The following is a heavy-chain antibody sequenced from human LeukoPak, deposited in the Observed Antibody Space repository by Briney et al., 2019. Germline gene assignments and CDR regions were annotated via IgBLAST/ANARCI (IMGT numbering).Heavy chain of an antibody. J-gene: IGHJ4*02. CDR1: GFTFSDHY. CDR2: TRNKANSYTT. V-gene: IGHV3-72*01. Sequence: PGGSLRLSCAASGFTFSDHYMDWVRQAPGKGLEWVGRTRNKANSYTTEYAASVKGRFTISRDDSKNSLYLQMNSLKTEDTAVYYCARGQLDYWGQGTLVTVCS. CDR3: ARGQLDY.